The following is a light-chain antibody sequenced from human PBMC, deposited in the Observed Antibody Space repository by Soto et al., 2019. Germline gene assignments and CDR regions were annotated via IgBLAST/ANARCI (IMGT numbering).Light chain of an antibody. CDR3: QQYNSYRRT. V-gene: IGKV1-5*03. CDR2: KAS. J-gene: IGKJ1*01. CDR1: QSISSW. Sequence: DIQMTQSPSTLSASVGDRVTITCRASQSISSWLAWYQQKPGKAPKLLIYKASSLESGVPSRFSGSGSGTEFTLTISSLQPDDFATYYCQQYNSYRRTFGQGTKVXXK.